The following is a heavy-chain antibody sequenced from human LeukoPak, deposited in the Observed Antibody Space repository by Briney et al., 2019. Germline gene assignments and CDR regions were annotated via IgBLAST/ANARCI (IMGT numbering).Heavy chain of an antibody. V-gene: IGHV3-30-3*01. D-gene: IGHD1-26*01. CDR2: ISYDGSNK. J-gene: IGHJ6*02. CDR1: GFTFSSYA. Sequence: GGSLRLSCAASGFTFSSYATHWVRQAPGKGLEWVAVISYDGSNKYYADSVKGRFTISRDNSKNTLYLQMNSLRAEDTAVYYCARDQGATTVYYYYGMDVWGQGTTVTVSS. CDR3: ARDQGATTVYYYYGMDV.